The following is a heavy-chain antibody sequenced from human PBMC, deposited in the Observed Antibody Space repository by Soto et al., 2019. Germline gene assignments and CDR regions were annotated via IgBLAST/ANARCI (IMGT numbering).Heavy chain of an antibody. CDR2: ISGSGGST. J-gene: IGHJ5*02. V-gene: IGHV3-23*01. Sequence: LSCAASGFTFSSYAMSWVRQAPGKGLEWVSAISGSGGSTYYADSVKGRFTISRDNSKNTLYLQMNSLRAEDTAVYYCAKDVVGIAAAGTKKPQRNWFDPWGQGTLVTVSS. CDR3: AKDVVGIAAAGTKKPQRNWFDP. CDR1: GFTFSSYA. D-gene: IGHD6-13*01.